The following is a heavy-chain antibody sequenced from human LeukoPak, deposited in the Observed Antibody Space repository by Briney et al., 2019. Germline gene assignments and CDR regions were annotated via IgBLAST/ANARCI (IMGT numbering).Heavy chain of an antibody. D-gene: IGHD4-23*01. CDR2: ISYDGSNK. V-gene: IGHV3-30*18. Sequence: PGGSLRLSCAASGFTVFNYWMSWVRQAPGKGLEWVAVISYDGSNKYYADSVKGRFTISRDNSKNTLYLQMNSLRAEDTAVYYCAKVDYGGNSGGDYWGQGTLVTVSS. CDR3: AKVDYGGNSGGDY. CDR1: GFTVFNYW. J-gene: IGHJ4*02.